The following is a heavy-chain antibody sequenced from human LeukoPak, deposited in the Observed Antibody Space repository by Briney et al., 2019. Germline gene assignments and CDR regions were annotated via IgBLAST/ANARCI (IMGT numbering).Heavy chain of an antibody. D-gene: IGHD6-6*01. V-gene: IGHV3-7*01. J-gene: IGHJ1*01. CDR1: GFTFSSYW. CDR2: IKQDGSEK. Sequence: GGSLRLSCAASGFTFSSYWMSWVRQAPGKGLEWVANIKQDGSEKYYVDSVKGRFTISRDNAKNSLYLQMNSLRAEDTAVYYCARDGDGYSSSSAYFQHWGQGTLVTVSS. CDR3: ARDGDGYSSSSAYFQH.